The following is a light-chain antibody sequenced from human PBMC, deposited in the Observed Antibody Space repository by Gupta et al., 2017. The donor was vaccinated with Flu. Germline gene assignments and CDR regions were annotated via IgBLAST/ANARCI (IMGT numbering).Light chain of an antibody. Sequence: TLSLSPGERATLSCRASQSVSNSYLAWYKQKPGQAPRLLIYGASSRATGIPDRSSGSGYGTDFTLTISRLEPEDFAVYYCQQYGSSPMYTFGQGTKMEIK. V-gene: IGKV3-20*01. J-gene: IGKJ2*01. CDR3: QQYGSSPMYT. CDR2: GAS. CDR1: QSVSNSY.